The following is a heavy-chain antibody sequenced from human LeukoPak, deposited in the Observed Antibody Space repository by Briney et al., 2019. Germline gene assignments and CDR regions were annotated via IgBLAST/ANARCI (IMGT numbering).Heavy chain of an antibody. CDR2: ISGDGRNI. CDR3: TRDLMDYDVSTGLHHYYMDV. Sequence: GGSMRLSCVASGFTFSSYWMHWVRQDPRKGLVWVSRISGDGRNINYADSVRGRFTISRDNAKNTLYLQMNTLRVEDTAVYYCTRDLMDYDVSTGLHHYYMDVWGQGTTVTVSS. CDR1: GFTFSSYW. D-gene: IGHD3-9*01. J-gene: IGHJ6*02. V-gene: IGHV3-74*01.